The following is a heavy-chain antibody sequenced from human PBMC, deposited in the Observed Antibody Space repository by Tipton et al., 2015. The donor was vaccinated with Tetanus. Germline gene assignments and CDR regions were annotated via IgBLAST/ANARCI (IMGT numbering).Heavy chain of an antibody. CDR2: IYFSGST. Sequence: TLSLTCTVSGGSLSRGGYYWTWIRQNPGKGLERIGDIYFSGSTYYNPSLKSRVTISVDTSKNQFCLRLNSVTAEDTAVYYCAKDQGRGGRGWNYFDPRGQGTLVAASS. CDR3: AKDQGRGGRGWNYFDP. V-gene: IGHV4-31*03. CDR1: GGSLSRGGYY. D-gene: IGHD1-7*01. J-gene: IGHJ5*02.